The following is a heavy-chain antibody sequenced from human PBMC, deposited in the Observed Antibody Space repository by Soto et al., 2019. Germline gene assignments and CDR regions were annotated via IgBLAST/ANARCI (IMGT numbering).Heavy chain of an antibody. CDR1: GASITSGGHY. V-gene: IGHV4-31*03. J-gene: IGHJ4*02. CDR3: VRVGQTPSDY. CDR2: IYSSGGT. Sequence: QVQLQESGPGLLRPSETLSLTCTVSGASITSGGHYWSWIRQYPGKGLEWIAYIYSSGGTYFNPSLKSRVTISADTSKNQFSLKLSSVSAADTAVYYCVRVGQTPSDYWGQGTLVTVSS.